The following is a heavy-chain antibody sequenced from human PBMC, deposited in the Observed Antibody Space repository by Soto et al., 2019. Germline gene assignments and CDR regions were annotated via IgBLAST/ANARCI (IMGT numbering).Heavy chain of an antibody. CDR2: ISAYNGNT. D-gene: IGHD3-9*01. V-gene: IGHV1-18*01. CDR1: GYTFTSYG. J-gene: IGHJ4*02. Sequence: GASVKVSCKASGYTFTSYGISWVRQAPGQGLEWMGWISAYNGNTNYAQKLQGRVTMTTDTSTSTAYMELRSLRSDDTAVYYCARDPLSGITIFCLVIIVLDYWAQRTLVPVSS. CDR3: ARDPLSGITIFCLVIIVLDY.